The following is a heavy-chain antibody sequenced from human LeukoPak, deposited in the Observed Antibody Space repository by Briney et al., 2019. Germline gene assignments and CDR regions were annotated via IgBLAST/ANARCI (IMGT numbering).Heavy chain of an antibody. CDR1: GNTFTSYG. CDR3: ARDPIRYTRFGELFLPYFDY. CDR2: ISAYNGNT. Sequence: ASVKVSCKASGNTFTSYGISWVRQAPGQGLEWMGWISAYNGNTNYAQKLQGRVTMTTDTSTSTAYMELRSLRSDDTAVYYCARDPIRYTRFGELFLPYFDYWGQGTLVTVSS. D-gene: IGHD3-10*01. J-gene: IGHJ4*02. V-gene: IGHV1-18*01.